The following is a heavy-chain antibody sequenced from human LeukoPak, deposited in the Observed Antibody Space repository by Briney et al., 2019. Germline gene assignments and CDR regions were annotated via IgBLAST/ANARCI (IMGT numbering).Heavy chain of an antibody. CDR2: INHSGST. CDR1: GGSFSGYY. CDR3: AGASYGSGSYWFDP. V-gene: IGHV4-34*01. Sequence: SETLSLTCAVYGGSFSGYYWSWIRQPPGKGLEWIGEINHSGSTNYNPSLKSRVTISVDTSKNQFSLKLSSVTAADTAVYYCAGASYGSGSYWFDPWGQGTLVTVSS. J-gene: IGHJ5*02. D-gene: IGHD3-10*01.